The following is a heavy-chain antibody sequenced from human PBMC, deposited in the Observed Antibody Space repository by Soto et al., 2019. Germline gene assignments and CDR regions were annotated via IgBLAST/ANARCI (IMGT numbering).Heavy chain of an antibody. V-gene: IGHV3-11*01. D-gene: IGHD1-1*01. J-gene: IGHJ6*03. Sequence: GGSLRLSCAASGFTFSDYYMSWIRQAPGKGLEWVSYISSSGSTIYYADSVKGRFTISRDNTKNSLYLQMNSLRAEDTAVYYCATRGTRDYYYNYMDVWGKGTTVTVSS. CDR1: GFTFSDYY. CDR2: ISSSGSTI. CDR3: ATRGTRDYYYNYMDV.